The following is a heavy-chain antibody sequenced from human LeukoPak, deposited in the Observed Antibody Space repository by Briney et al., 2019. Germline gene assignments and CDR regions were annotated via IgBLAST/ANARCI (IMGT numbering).Heavy chain of an antibody. CDR3: ARASVWGGYYGMDV. Sequence: ASVKVSCKASGYTFTGYYTHWERQAPGQGLEWMGWINPNSGGTNYAQKFQGWVTMTRDTSISTAYMELSRLRSDDTAVYYCARASVWGGYYGMDVWGKGTTVTVSS. V-gene: IGHV1-2*04. CDR2: INPNSGGT. D-gene: IGHD3-16*01. J-gene: IGHJ6*04. CDR1: GYTFTGYY.